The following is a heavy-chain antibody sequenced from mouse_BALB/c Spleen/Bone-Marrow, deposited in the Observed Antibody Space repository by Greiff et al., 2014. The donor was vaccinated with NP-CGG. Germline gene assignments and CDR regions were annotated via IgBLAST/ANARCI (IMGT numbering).Heavy chain of an antibody. V-gene: IGHV1S130*01. CDR3: ARHHRYPYYFDY. J-gene: IGHJ2*01. CDR1: GYTFTNSW. D-gene: IGHD2-14*01. CDR2: IHPNSGNI. Sequence: LQESGSVLVRPGASVQLSCKASGYTFTNSWMHWAKQRPGQGLEWIGEIHPNSGNINYNEKFKGKATLTVDTSSSTAYVDLNSLTSEDSAVFYCARHHRYPYYFDYWGLGTTLTVSS.